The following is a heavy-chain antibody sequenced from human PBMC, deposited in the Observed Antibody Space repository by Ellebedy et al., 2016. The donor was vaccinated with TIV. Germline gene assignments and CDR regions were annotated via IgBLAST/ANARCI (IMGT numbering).Heavy chain of an antibody. J-gene: IGHJ4*02. CDR1: GFTVSSKY. CDR2: IFGDDYT. V-gene: IGHV3-66*01. Sequence: GESLKISCAASGFTVSSKYMSWVRQAPGKGLEWVSIIFGDDYTYYADSVKGRFTISRANANNTMYLQMNSLRSDDTAVYYCASDAGGGVVPDDWGQGTLVTVSS. CDR3: ASDAGGGVVPDD. D-gene: IGHD3-3*01.